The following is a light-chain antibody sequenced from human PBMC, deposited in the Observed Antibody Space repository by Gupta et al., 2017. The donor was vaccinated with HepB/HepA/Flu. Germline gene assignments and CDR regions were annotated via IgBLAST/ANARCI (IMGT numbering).Light chain of an antibody. V-gene: IGKV2-28*01. Sequence: IVMTQSPLSLPVTPVAPAPISCRSSQSLLHSNGYNFLNWYLQKPGQSPQLLIYLGSNRASGVPDRFSGSGSGTDFTLKISRVEAEDVGVYYCMQALQTPRTFGQGTKVEIK. CDR3: MQALQTPRT. CDR2: LGS. CDR1: QSLLHSNGYNF. J-gene: IGKJ1*01.